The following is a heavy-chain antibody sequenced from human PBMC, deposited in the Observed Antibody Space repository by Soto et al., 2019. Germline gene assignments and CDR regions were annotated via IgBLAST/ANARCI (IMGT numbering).Heavy chain of an antibody. V-gene: IGHV4-59*01. Sequence: SETLSLTCTVSGGSISGYYWSWIRQPPGKGLEWIGYIYYSGSTSYNPSLRSRLTISLDTSKNQFSLRLTSVTAADTAVYYCAREDSSGYKFVDYWGQGTLVTVS. D-gene: IGHD3-22*01. CDR1: GGSISGYY. CDR3: AREDSSGYKFVDY. CDR2: IYYSGST. J-gene: IGHJ4*02.